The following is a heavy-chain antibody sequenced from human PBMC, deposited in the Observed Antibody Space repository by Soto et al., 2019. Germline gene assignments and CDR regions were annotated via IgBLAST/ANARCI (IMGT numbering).Heavy chain of an antibody. J-gene: IGHJ4*02. CDR3: ARGKGWNYVNYFDY. Sequence: SETLSLTCTVSSDSISSYFWSWIRQPPGEGLEWIAYIYNSGNTNYNPSLKSRVTISVDTSKNQFSLKLSSVNAADTAVYYCARGKGWNYVNYFDYWGQGTLVTVSS. CDR2: IYNSGNT. D-gene: IGHD1-7*01. V-gene: IGHV4-59*01. CDR1: SDSISSYF.